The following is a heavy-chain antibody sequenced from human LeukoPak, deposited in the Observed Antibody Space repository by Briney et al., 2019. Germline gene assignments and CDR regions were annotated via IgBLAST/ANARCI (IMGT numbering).Heavy chain of an antibody. J-gene: IGHJ6*03. CDR2: INPSGGST. CDR1: GYTFTSYY. CDR3: AAIPDSSGYYYYYMDV. D-gene: IGHD6-19*01. Sequence: ASVKVSCKASGYTFTSYYMHWVRQAPGQGLEWMGIINPSGGSTSYAQKFQGRVTMTRDMSTSTVYMELSSLRSEDTAVYYCAAIPDSSGYYYYYMDVWGKGTTVTVSS. V-gene: IGHV1-46*01.